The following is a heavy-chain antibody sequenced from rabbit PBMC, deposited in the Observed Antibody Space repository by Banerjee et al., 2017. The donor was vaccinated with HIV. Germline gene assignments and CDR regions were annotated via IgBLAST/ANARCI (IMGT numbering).Heavy chain of an antibody. Sequence: QSLEESGGDLVKPGASLTLTCTASGSDISSYSMGWVRQAPGKGLEWIACIGTGDGSTYYASWAKGRFTISKTSSTTVTLQMTSLTAADTATYFCARDLAGVIGWNFSLWGPGTLVTVS. CDR3: ARDLAGVIGWNFSL. J-gene: IGHJ4*01. CDR2: IGTGDGST. V-gene: IGHV1S40*01. CDR1: GSDISSYS. D-gene: IGHD4-1*01.